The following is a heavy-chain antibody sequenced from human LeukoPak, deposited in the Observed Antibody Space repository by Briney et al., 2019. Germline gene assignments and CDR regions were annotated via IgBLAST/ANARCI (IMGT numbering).Heavy chain of an antibody. CDR1: GFTFSSYG. V-gene: IGHV3-30*18. CDR3: AKDHSEQQLIY. CDR2: ISYDGSNK. Sequence: GRSLRLSCAASGFTFSSYGMHWVRQAPGKGLEWVAVISYDGSNKYYADSVKGRFTISRDNSKNTLYLQMNSLRAKDTAVYYCAKDHSEQQLIYWGQGTLVTVSS. J-gene: IGHJ4*02. D-gene: IGHD6-13*01.